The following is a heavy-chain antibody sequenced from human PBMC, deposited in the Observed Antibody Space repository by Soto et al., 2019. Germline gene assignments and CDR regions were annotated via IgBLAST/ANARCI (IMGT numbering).Heavy chain of an antibody. D-gene: IGHD1-26*01. V-gene: IGHV3-30*18. CDR1: GFTFSHYA. CDR3: AKDGSHNFDY. Sequence: QVQLVESGGGVVQPGRSLRLSCAASGFTFSHYAMHWVRQAPGKGLEWVALMSYDGSNEYYADSVKGQLTISRDNSKNTLYLQMNSLRAEDTAVYYCAKDGSHNFDYWGQGTLVTVSS. J-gene: IGHJ4*02. CDR2: MSYDGSNE.